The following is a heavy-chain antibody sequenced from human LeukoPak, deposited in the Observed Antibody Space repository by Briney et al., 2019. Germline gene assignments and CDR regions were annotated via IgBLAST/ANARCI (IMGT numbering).Heavy chain of an antibody. Sequence: GGSLRLSCAASGFTFSSYSMNWVRQAPGKGLEWVSYISSSSSTIYYADSVKGRFTISRDNAKNSLYLTMNCLRSEDTAVYYCAKNYNYYYMDVSGKGTTVTVSS. CDR2: ISSSSSTI. CDR1: GFTFSSYS. V-gene: IGHV3-48*01. J-gene: IGHJ6*03. CDR3: AKNYNYYYMDV.